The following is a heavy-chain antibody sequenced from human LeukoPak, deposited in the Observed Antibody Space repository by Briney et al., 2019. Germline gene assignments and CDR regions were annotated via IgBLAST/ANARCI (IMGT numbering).Heavy chain of an antibody. J-gene: IGHJ4*02. Sequence: SETLSLTCAVYGGPFSGYYWSWIRQPPGKGLEWIGEINHSGSTNYNPSLKSRVTISVDTSKNQFPLKLTSVTSADTAVYYCARGRGYNSFDYWGQGTLVTVSS. CDR3: ARGRGYNSFDY. CDR2: INHSGST. V-gene: IGHV4-34*01. CDR1: GGPFSGYY. D-gene: IGHD3-16*02.